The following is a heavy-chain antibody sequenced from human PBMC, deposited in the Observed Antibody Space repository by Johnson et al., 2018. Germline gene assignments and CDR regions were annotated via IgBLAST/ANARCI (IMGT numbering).Heavy chain of an antibody. D-gene: IGHD3-22*01. V-gene: IGHV3-66*01. CDR2: IYSGGST. CDR3: AREPYYYDSSGYYDAFDI. Sequence: VQLQESGGGLVQPGGSLRLSCAASGFTVSSNYMSWVRQAPGKGLEWVSVIYSGGSTYYADSVKGRFTISRDNAKNSLYLQMNSLRAEDTAVYYCAREPYYYDSSGYYDAFDIWGQGTMVTVSS. J-gene: IGHJ3*02. CDR1: GFTVSSNY.